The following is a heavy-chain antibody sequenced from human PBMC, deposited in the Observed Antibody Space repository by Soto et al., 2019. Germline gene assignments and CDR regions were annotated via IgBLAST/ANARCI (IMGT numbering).Heavy chain of an antibody. Sequence: QVHLVQSGAEVKKPGASVKVSCKASGYTFTSYDINWVRQVAGQGLGWMGWMNPNSGDTAYAQEVQGRVTMSRNTSISIAYMELSSLRPADTAVYYCARGLKMLRVFGLKTYYYYYMDVWGKGTTVTLSS. CDR2: MNPNSGDT. CDR1: GYTFTSYD. V-gene: IGHV1-8*01. J-gene: IGHJ6*03. CDR3: ARGLKMLRVFGLKTYYYYYMDV. D-gene: IGHD3-10*01.